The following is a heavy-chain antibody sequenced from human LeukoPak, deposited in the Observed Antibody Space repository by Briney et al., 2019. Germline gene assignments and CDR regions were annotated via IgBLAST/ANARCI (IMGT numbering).Heavy chain of an antibody. Sequence: ASVKVSCKASGYTFTGYHMHWVRQAPGQGLEWMGWISAYNGNTNYAQKLQGRVTMTTDTSTSTAYMELRSLRSDDTAVYYCAREWRKIRYFDWRGFYYFDYWGQGTLVTVSS. CDR1: GYTFTGYH. V-gene: IGHV1-18*04. D-gene: IGHD3-9*01. CDR2: ISAYNGNT. CDR3: AREWRKIRYFDWRGFYYFDY. J-gene: IGHJ4*02.